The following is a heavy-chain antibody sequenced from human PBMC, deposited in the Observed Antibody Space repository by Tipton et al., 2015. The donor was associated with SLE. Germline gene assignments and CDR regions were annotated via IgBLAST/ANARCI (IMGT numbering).Heavy chain of an antibody. J-gene: IGHJ4*02. D-gene: IGHD6-13*01. Sequence: TLSLTCTVSGGSISSHYWSWIRQPPGKGLEWIGYIYYSGSTNYNPSLKSRVTISVDTSKNEFSLNLTSVTVADTAVYYCARDGGAAAVDYWGQGTLVTVSS. CDR1: GGSISSHY. CDR3: ARDGGAAAVDY. V-gene: IGHV4-59*11. CDR2: IYYSGST.